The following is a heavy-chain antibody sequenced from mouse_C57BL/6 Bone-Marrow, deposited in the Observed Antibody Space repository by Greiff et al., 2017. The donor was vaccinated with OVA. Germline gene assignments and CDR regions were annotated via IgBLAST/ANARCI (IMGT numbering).Heavy chain of an antibody. CDR2: ISDGGSYT. Sequence: EVMLVESGGGLVKPGGSLKLSCAASGFTFSSYAMSWVRQTPEKRLEWVATISDGGSYTYYPDNVKGRFTISRDNAKNNLYLQMSHLKSEDTAMYYCAREPLYYGSTPYAMDYWGQGTSVTVSS. CDR1: GFTFSSYA. V-gene: IGHV5-4*01. D-gene: IGHD1-1*01. J-gene: IGHJ4*01. CDR3: AREPLYYGSTPYAMDY.